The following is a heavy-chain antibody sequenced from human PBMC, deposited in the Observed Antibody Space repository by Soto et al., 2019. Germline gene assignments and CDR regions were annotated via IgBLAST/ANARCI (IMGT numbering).Heavy chain of an antibody. CDR2: ISSGSTYT. CDR1: GFSFSDYY. V-gene: IGHV3-11*06. CDR3: ARGRKVGNTGYYFDY. D-gene: IGHD1-26*01. J-gene: IGHJ4*02. Sequence: GGSLRLSCAASGFSFSDYYMSWIRQAPGKGLEWVSYISSGSTYTEYADSVKGRFTISRNNAENPLSLQMNSLRAEDTALYYCARGRKVGNTGYYFDYWGQGALVTVSS.